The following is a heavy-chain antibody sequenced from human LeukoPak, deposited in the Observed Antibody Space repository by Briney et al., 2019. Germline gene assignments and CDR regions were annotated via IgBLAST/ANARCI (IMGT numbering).Heavy chain of an antibody. CDR2: ISYDGSNK. CDR3: ASDYGGNSHFDY. Sequence: GRSLRLSCAASGFTFSSYAMHWVRQAPGKGLEWVAVISYDGSNKYYADSVKGRFTISRDNSRNTLYLQMNSLRAEDTAVYYCASDYGGNSHFDYWGQGTLVTVSS. V-gene: IGHV3-30-3*01. CDR1: GFTFSSYA. J-gene: IGHJ4*02. D-gene: IGHD4-23*01.